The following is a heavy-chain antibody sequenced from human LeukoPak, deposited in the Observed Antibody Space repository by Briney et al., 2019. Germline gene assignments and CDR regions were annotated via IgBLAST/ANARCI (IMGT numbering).Heavy chain of an antibody. CDR2: LYYSGST. D-gene: IGHD6-13*01. CDR3: ASDRSSWNPGAPS. CDR1: GASISGSGYY. Sequence: SETLSLTCTVSGASISGSGYYWGWIRQPPGKGLEWIGNLYYSGSTYYYPSFKSRVTISVDTSKNQFSLKLSSVTAADTAVYYCASDRSSWNPGAPSWGQGTLVTVSS. V-gene: IGHV4-39*01. J-gene: IGHJ5*02.